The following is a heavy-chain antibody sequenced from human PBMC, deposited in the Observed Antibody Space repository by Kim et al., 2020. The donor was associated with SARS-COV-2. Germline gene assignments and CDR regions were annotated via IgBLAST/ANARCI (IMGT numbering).Heavy chain of an antibody. CDR3: VKDTYYDSSGYIYYYYGMDV. CDR1: GFTFSSYA. CDR2: ISSNGGST. Sequence: GGSLRLSCSASGFTFSSYAMHWVRQAPGKGLEYVSAISSNGGSTYYADSVKGRFTISRDNSKNTLYLQMSSLRAEDTAVYYCVKDTYYDSSGYIYYYYGMDVWGQGTTVTVSS. J-gene: IGHJ6*02. V-gene: IGHV3-64D*06. D-gene: IGHD3-22*01.